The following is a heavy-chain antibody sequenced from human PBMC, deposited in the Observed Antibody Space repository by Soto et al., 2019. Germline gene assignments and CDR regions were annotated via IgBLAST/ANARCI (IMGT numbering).Heavy chain of an antibody. D-gene: IGHD2-21*02. CDR2: ISSSSSYI. V-gene: IGHV3-21*01. Sequence: PGGSLRLSCAASGITFSSYSMNWVRQAPGKGLEWVSSISSSSSYIYYADSVKGRFTISRDNAKNSLYLQMNSLRSEDTAVYYCARSIVVVTALDYWGQGTLVTVSS. CDR3: ARSIVVVTALDY. J-gene: IGHJ4*02. CDR1: GITFSSYS.